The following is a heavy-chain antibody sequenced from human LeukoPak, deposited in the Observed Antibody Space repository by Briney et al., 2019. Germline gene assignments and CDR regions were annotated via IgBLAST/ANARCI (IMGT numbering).Heavy chain of an antibody. D-gene: IGHD3-22*01. CDR2: ISGSGGST. CDR3: AKDRFYDSSGYHSPYYFDY. Sequence: GGSLRLSCAASGFTFSSYAMSWVRQAPGKGLEWVSAISGSGGSTYYADSVKGRFTISRDNSKNTLYLQMNSLRAEDTAVYYCAKDRFYDSSGYHSPYYFDYWGQGTLVTVSS. V-gene: IGHV3-23*01. CDR1: GFTFSSYA. J-gene: IGHJ4*02.